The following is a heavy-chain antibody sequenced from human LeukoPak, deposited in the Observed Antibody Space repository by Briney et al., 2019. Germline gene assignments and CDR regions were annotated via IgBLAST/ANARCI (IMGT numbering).Heavy chain of an antibody. V-gene: IGHV3-20*01. D-gene: IGHD3-22*01. CDR1: GFTFDDYG. J-gene: IGHJ4*02. Sequence: GGSLRLSCAASGFTFDDYGMSWVRQAPGKGLEWVSGINWNGGSTGYADSVKGRFTISRDNAKNSLYLQMNSLRAEDTALYNCAREGVRYDSTGYYYYDYFDYWGQGTLVTVSS. CDR3: AREGVRYDSTGYYYYDYFDY. CDR2: INWNGGST.